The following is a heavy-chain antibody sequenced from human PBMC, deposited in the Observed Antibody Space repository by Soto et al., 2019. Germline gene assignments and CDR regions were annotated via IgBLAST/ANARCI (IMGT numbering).Heavy chain of an antibody. Sequence: EVQLVESGGGLVQPGGSLKLSCAASGFTFSGSAMHWVRQASGKGLEWVGRIRSKANSYATAYAASVKGRFTISRDDSKNTAYLQMSSLKTEDTAVYYCTRLYSGNYRGYWGQGTLVTVSS. J-gene: IGHJ4*02. CDR2: IRSKANSYAT. CDR3: TRLYSGNYRGY. V-gene: IGHV3-73*01. D-gene: IGHD1-26*01. CDR1: GFTFSGSA.